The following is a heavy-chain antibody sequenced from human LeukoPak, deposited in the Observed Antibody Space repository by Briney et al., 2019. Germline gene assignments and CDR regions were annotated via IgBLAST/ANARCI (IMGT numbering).Heavy chain of an antibody. Sequence: SVKVSCKASGGTFSSYAISWVRQAPGQGLEWMGGIIPIFGTANYAQKFQGRVTITADESTSTAYMELSSLRSEDTAVYYCARDGIAAAGYIYGAFDIWGQGTMVTVSP. D-gene: IGHD6-13*01. J-gene: IGHJ3*02. CDR1: GGTFSSYA. V-gene: IGHV1-69*01. CDR2: IIPIFGTA. CDR3: ARDGIAAAGYIYGAFDI.